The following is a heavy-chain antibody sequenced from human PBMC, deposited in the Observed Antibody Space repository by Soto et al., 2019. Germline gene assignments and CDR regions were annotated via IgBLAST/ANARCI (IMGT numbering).Heavy chain of an antibody. J-gene: IGHJ4*03. CDR2: INHSGST. CDR3: ARGTAAADDY. V-gene: IGHV4-34*01. CDR1: GGSFSGYY. Sequence: SETLCLTCAVSGGSFSGYYWSWIRQPPGKGLEWIGEINHSGSTNYTPSLKSRFTISVDTSKNQFSLKLSFLIAADTAVYYCARGTAAADDYWGQGTLVTVSS. D-gene: IGHD6-13*01.